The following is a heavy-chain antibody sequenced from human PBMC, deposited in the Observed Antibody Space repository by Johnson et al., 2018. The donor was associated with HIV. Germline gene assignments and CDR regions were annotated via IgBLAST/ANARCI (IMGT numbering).Heavy chain of an antibody. CDR1: GFTFSSYA. CDR2: ISGSGGST. Sequence: EVQLVESGGGVVQPGRSLRLSCAASGFTFSSYAMSWVRQAPGKGLEWVSAISGSGGSTYYADSVKGRFTISRDNSKNTLYLQMGGLRPEDMAIYYCARDGRWGSSTWYSVFDLWGQGTTVTVSS. CDR3: ARDGRWGSSTWYSVFDL. D-gene: IGHD6-13*01. J-gene: IGHJ3*01. V-gene: IGHV3-23*04.